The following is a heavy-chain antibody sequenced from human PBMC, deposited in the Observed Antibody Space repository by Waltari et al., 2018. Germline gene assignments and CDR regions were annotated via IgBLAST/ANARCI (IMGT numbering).Heavy chain of an antibody. J-gene: IGHJ3*02. Sequence: EVQLVESGGGLVQPGGSLRPSCAASGFTFSSLQLNWGPQAPGKGVEWVSYISSSGSTIYYADSVKGRFTISRDNAKNSLYLQMNSLRAEDTAVYYCARMTRGYSYGGAFDIWGQGTMVTVSS. D-gene: IGHD5-18*01. CDR2: ISSSGSTI. CDR3: ARMTRGYSYGGAFDI. CDR1: GFTFSSLQ. V-gene: IGHV3-48*03.